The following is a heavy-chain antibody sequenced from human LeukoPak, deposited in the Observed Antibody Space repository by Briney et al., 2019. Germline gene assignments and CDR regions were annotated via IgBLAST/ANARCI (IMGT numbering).Heavy chain of an antibody. CDR3: AKVSLWFGTSREDY. D-gene: IGHD3-10*01. V-gene: IGHV3-21*04. CDR1: GFTFSSYS. J-gene: IGHJ4*02. CDR2: ISSSSSYI. Sequence: GGSLRLSCAASGFTFSSYSMNWVRQAPGKGLEWVSSISSSSSYIYYADSVKGRFTISRDNSKNTLYLQMNSLRAEDTAVYYCAKVSLWFGTSREDYWGQGTLVTVSS.